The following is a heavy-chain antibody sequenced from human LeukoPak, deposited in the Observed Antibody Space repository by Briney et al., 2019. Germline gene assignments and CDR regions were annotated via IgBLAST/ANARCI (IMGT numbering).Heavy chain of an antibody. V-gene: IGHV3-21*04. Sequence: GGSLRLSCAASGFTFSSYSMNWVRQAPGKGLEWVSSISSSSSYIYYADSVKGRFTISRDNSKNTLYLQMNSLRAEDTAVYYCARDKYDILTGWPYYFDYWGQGTLVTVSS. J-gene: IGHJ4*02. CDR3: ARDKYDILTGWPYYFDY. CDR1: GFTFSSYS. D-gene: IGHD3-9*01. CDR2: ISSSSSYI.